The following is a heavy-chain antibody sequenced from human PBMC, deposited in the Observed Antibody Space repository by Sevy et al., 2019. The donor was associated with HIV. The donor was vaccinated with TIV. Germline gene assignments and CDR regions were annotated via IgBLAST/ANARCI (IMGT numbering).Heavy chain of an antibody. D-gene: IGHD3-22*01. CDR2: MNPNTGNT. CDR1: GYTFTSYD. CDR3: TRVRALNYYDTSVSMEYNWFDP. V-gene: IGHV1-8*02. J-gene: IGHJ5*02. Sequence: ASVKVSCKASGYTFTSYDINWVRQATGQGLEWMGWMNPNTGNTGHAQKFQGRVTMTRDTSTSTAYMELGSLRSDVTAIYYCTRVRALNYYDTSVSMEYNWFDPWGQGTLVTVSS.